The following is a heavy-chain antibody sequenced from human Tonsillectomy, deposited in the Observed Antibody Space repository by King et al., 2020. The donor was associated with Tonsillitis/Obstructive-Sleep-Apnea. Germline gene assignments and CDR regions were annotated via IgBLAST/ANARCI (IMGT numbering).Heavy chain of an antibody. CDR2: IDHSGST. CDR1: AGSFSGYY. Sequence: VQLQQWGAGLLKPSETLSLTCAVYAGSFSGYYCSWIRQPPGKGLEWIGEIDHSGSTNYNPSLKSRVTISVETSKSQFSLKLSSVTAADTAVYYCAREGVEYSYGMDVWGQGTTVTVSS. D-gene: IGHD2/OR15-2a*01. CDR3: AREGVEYSYGMDV. J-gene: IGHJ6*02. V-gene: IGHV4-34*01.